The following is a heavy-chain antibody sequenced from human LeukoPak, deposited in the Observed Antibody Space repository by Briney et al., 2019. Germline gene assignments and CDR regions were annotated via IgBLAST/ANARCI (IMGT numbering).Heavy chain of an antibody. V-gene: IGHV3-23*01. D-gene: IGHD2-15*01. J-gene: IGHJ3*02. CDR3: ATKDIVVVVAARAFDI. CDR2: ISGSGGST. Sequence: GSLRLSCAASGFTFSSYAMSCVRQAPGKGLAWVSAISGSGGSTYYADSVKGRFTISRDNSKNTLYLQMNSLRAEDTAVYYCATKDIVVVVAARAFDIWGQGTMVTVSS. CDR1: GFTFSSYA.